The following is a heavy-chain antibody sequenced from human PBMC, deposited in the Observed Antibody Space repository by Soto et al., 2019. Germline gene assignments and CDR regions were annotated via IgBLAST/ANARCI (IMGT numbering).Heavy chain of an antibody. CDR2: IYYSGST. Sequence: QLQLQESGPGLVKPSETLSLTCTVSGGSISSSSYYWGWIRQPPGKGLEWIGSIYYSGSTYYNPSLKSRVTISVDSSKNQFSQTLSSVTAAYTAVYYCARHCSGGSCYSESFATQNPDYWGQGTLLTVS. D-gene: IGHD2-15*01. CDR1: GGSISSSSYY. J-gene: IGHJ4*02. V-gene: IGHV4-39*01. CDR3: ARHCSGGSCYSESFATQNPDY.